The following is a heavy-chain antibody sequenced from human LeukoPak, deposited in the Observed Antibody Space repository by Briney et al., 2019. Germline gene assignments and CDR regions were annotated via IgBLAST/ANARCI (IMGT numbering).Heavy chain of an antibody. CDR2: FYTRGSP. J-gene: IGHJ4*02. V-gene: IGHV4-4*07. CDR3: ARIGGVTYFDH. D-gene: IGHD3-16*01. Sequence: SETLSLTCTVSGGYISSYYWSWIRQPAGKELEWIGRFYTRGSPNYNPSLKSRVTMSVDTSKNQFSLRLSSVSPADTAVYYCARIGGVTYFDHWGQGTLVTVSS. CDR1: GGYISSYY.